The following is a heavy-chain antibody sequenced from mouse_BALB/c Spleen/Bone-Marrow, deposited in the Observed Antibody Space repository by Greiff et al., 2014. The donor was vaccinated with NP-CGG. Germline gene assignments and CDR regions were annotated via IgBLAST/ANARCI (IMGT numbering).Heavy chain of an antibody. D-gene: IGHD2-14*01. CDR1: GYTFTGSW. Sequence: VQLQQSGSVLVRPGASVKLSCKASGYTFTGSWMHWAKQRPGQGLEWIGEIHPNSGNTNYNEKFKGKATLTVDTSSSTAYVDLSSLTSEDSAVYYCARGDPYYRYSDYWGQGTTLTVSS. J-gene: IGHJ2*01. V-gene: IGHV1S130*01. CDR2: IHPNSGNT. CDR3: ARGDPYYRYSDY.